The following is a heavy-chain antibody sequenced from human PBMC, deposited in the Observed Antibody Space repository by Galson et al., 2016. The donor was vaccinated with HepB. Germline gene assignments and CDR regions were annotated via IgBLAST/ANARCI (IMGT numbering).Heavy chain of an antibody. Sequence: SLRLSCAASGFTLSSSAMTWVRQAPGRGLEWVSAITETGSFAYYADSVRGRFTLSRDTSKNTVYLQMNYLRADDTALYYGGRDYPTMTDRYPYHVDVWGKGTAVTVSS. V-gene: IGHV3-23*01. CDR1: GFTLSSSA. J-gene: IGHJ6*04. CDR3: GRDYPTMTDRYPYHVDV. CDR2: ITETGSFA. D-gene: IGHD4-17*01.